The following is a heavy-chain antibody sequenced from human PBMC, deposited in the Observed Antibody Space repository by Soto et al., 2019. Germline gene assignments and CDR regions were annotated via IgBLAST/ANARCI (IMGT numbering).Heavy chain of an antibody. J-gene: IGHJ4*02. Sequence: QVQLVQSGAEVKKPGSSVKVSCKASGGTFSSYTISWVRQAPGQGLEWMGRIIPVLDIANYAQKCQGRVTITADKSTSTAYMELSSLRSEDTAIYYCARDRYGDYSGDYWGQGTLVTVSS. CDR2: IIPVLDIA. D-gene: IGHD4-17*01. CDR3: ARDRYGDYSGDY. V-gene: IGHV1-69*08. CDR1: GGTFSSYT.